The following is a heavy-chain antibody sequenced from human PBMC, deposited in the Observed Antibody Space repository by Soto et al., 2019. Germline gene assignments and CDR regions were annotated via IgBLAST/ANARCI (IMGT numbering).Heavy chain of an antibody. CDR2: ISLYSDGT. V-gene: IGHV1-18*01. J-gene: IGHJ5*02. D-gene: IGHD2-2*01. CDR1: GYTFSNYG. CDR3: ARVVPGAEAWFGP. Sequence: GPSVKVSCKTSGYTFSNYGITWVRQAPGQPLEWLGWISLYSDGTNYARKFQGRVSMTTDTSTTTAYMELRSLRSDDTAVYYCARVVPGAEAWFGPWGQGTLVTVSS.